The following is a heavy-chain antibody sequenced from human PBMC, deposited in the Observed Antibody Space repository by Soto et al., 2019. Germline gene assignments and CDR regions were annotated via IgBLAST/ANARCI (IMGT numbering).Heavy chain of an antibody. V-gene: IGHV3-11*01. D-gene: IGHD2-2*01. Sequence: QVQLVESGGGLVKPGGSLRLSCAASGFTFSDYYMNWIRQAPGKGVEWVAYISSSGSTIYYADSVKGRFTSSMDDARNTLSLQMNKLRAEDTAVYYCATDRDCTRTACLSSAFDHWGQGTLITVSS. CDR2: ISSSGSTI. CDR3: ATDRDCTRTACLSSAFDH. J-gene: IGHJ5*02. CDR1: GFTFSDYY.